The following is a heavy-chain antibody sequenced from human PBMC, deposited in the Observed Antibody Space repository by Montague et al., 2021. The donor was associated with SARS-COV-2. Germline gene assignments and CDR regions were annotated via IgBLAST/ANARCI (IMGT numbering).Heavy chain of an antibody. D-gene: IGHD5-12*01. Sequence: SLRLSCAASGFSFDYYAMQWVRQAPGKGLEWVSGISWNSERIGYADSVKGRFTISRDNAKNSLYLQMNSLRPEGTAFYYCAKDPGYSGYEGYFDYWGQGTLVTVSS. CDR2: ISWNSERI. CDR3: AKDPGYSGYEGYFDY. CDR1: GFSFDYYA. V-gene: IGHV3-9*01. J-gene: IGHJ4*02.